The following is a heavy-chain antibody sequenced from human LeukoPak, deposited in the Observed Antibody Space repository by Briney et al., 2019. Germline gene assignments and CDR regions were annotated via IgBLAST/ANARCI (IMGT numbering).Heavy chain of an antibody. Sequence: GESLKISCKGSGYTFTTYWIGWVRQMPGKGLEWMALIYPDDSDIRYSPSFQGQVTISAAKSMNTAYLQWSSLQASDTAMYYCVRRNRYDFEYWGQGSLVTVSS. CDR1: GYTFTTYW. V-gene: IGHV5-51*01. CDR2: IYPDDSDI. D-gene: IGHD1-14*01. J-gene: IGHJ4*02. CDR3: VRRNRYDFEY.